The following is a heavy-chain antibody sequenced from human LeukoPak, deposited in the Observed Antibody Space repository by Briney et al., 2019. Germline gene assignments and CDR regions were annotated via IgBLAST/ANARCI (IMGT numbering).Heavy chain of an antibody. CDR1: GGSISSSSYY. CDR3: ARAWGYDQGLFDY. CDR2: IYYSGST. D-gene: IGHD5-12*01. J-gene: IGHJ4*02. Sequence: SETLSLTCTVSGGSISSSSYYWGWIRQPPGKGMECIGSIYYSGSTYYNPSLKSRVTISVDTSKNQFSLKLSSVTAADTAVYYCARAWGYDQGLFDYWGQGTLVTVSS. V-gene: IGHV4-39*07.